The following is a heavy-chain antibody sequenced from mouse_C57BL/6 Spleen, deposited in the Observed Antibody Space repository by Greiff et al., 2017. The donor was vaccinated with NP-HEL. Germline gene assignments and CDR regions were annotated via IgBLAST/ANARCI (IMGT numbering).Heavy chain of an antibody. Sequence: EVQLQQSGPELVKPGASVKISCKASGYTFTDYSMNWVKQSHGKSLAWIGDINPNNGGTSYNQKFKGKATLTVDKSSSTAYMELRSLTSEDSAVYYCARYDGYYGYYAMDYWGQGTSVTVSS. CDR3: ARYDGYYGYYAMDY. J-gene: IGHJ4*01. CDR2: INPNNGGT. V-gene: IGHV1-26*01. D-gene: IGHD2-3*01. CDR1: GYTFTDYS.